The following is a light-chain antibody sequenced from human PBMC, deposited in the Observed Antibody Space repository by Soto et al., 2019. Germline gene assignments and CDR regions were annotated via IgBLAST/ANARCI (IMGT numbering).Light chain of an antibody. CDR3: QQYDSWPPLFT. J-gene: IGKJ3*01. Sequence: EIIMTQSPATLSVSPGERATLSCRASQSVSSNFAWYRQRPGQAPRLLIYGTSTRATGIPDRFSGSVSGTEFTLTISSLQSEDFAVYYCQQYDSWPPLFTFGPGTKVDLK. CDR1: QSVSSN. V-gene: IGKV3-15*01. CDR2: GTS.